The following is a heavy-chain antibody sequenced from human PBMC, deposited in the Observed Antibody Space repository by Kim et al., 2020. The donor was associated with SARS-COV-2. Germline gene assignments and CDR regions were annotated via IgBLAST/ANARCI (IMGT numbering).Heavy chain of an antibody. J-gene: IGHJ3*02. CDR2: ISGSGGST. D-gene: IGHD3-22*01. CDR1: GFTFSSYA. CDR3: AKVSGSYYDSSGYTDEDGGFDI. Sequence: GGSLRLSCAASGFTFSSYAMSWVRQAPGKGLEWVSAISGSGGSTYYADSVKGRFTISRDNSKNTLYLQMNSLRAEDTAVYYCAKVSGSYYDSSGYTDEDGGFDIWGQGTMVTVSS. V-gene: IGHV3-23*01.